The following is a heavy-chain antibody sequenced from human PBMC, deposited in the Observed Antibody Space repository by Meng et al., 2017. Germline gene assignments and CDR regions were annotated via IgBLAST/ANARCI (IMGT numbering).Heavy chain of an antibody. Sequence: GSLRLSCAVYGGSFSGYYWSWIRQLPGKGLEWIGEINHSGSTNYNPSLKSRVTISVDTSKNQFSLKLSSVTAADTAVYYCARAGRRALRYFDYWGQGTLVTVSS. CDR1: GGSFSGYY. CDR3: ARAGRRALRYFDY. J-gene: IGHJ4*02. V-gene: IGHV4-34*01. CDR2: INHSGST.